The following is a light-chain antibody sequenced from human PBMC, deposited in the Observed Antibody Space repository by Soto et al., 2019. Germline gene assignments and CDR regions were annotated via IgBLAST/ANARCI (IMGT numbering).Light chain of an antibody. CDR3: HQYDLWPGT. V-gene: IGKV3D-15*01. CDR2: GAS. J-gene: IGKJ1*01. CDR1: LSISTH. Sequence: EIVMTQSPATLSVSPGERATLSCRASLSISTHLAWYHQKPGQAPRLLIYGASTRATGIPARFSGSGSGTEFTLTISSLQSEDFAVYYCHQYDLWPGTFGQGTKVEI.